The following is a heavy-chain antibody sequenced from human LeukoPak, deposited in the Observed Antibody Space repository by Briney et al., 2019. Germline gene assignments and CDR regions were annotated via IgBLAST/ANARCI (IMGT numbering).Heavy chain of an antibody. CDR1: GFTFNINW. Sequence: RGSLRLSSAASGFTFNINWMSWGRQAPAKGLWCVANIKQDGGETYYVDSVKGRLTISRDNAKNSLSLQMNSLRAEDTAVYYCARDKYYDRYFDSWGQGTLVTVSS. V-gene: IGHV3-7*01. D-gene: IGHD3-22*01. CDR2: IKQDGGET. J-gene: IGHJ4*02. CDR3: ARDKYYDRYFDS.